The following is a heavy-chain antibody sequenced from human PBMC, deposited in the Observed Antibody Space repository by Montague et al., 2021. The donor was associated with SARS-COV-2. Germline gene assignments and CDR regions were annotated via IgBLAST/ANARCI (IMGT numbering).Heavy chain of an antibody. Sequence: SETLSLTCTVSGGSIRSFYWSWFLQPPGKGLEWMGYISDSGSTNYNPSLTSRVTMSVDTSKDQFSLKVNSVTAADTAVYYCARHYSATLPAVYWGQGTLVTVSS. CDR2: ISDSGST. CDR1: GGSIRSFY. D-gene: IGHD2-15*01. CDR3: ARHYSATLPAVY. J-gene: IGHJ4*02. V-gene: IGHV4-59*08.